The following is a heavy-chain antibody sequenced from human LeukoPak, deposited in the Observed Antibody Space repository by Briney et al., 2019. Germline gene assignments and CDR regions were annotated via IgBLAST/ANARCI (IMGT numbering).Heavy chain of an antibody. CDR2: SNSDGSST. CDR3: ARGAGIYYTTGWTGRFDP. Sequence: GGSLRLSCAASGFTFNRHWMRWVRQAPGKGLVWVSRSNSDGSSTVYADSVKGRFTISRDNAKNTLYLQMNSLRAEDTAVYYCARGAGIYYTTGWTGRFDPWGQGTLVTVTS. CDR1: GFTFNRHW. D-gene: IGHD6-19*01. J-gene: IGHJ5*02. V-gene: IGHV3-74*01.